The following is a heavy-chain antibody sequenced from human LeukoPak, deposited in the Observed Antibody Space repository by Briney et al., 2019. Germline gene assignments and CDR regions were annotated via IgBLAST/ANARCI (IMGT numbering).Heavy chain of an antibody. CDR1: GFSISIDYY. J-gene: IGHJ3*02. CDR2: IYRSGST. Sequence: PSETLSLTCAVSGFSISIDYYWVWIRQPPGRGLEWIGRIYRSGSTYYNPSLKSRVTMAVDTSKNHFSLKLISVTAADTAVYYCVREIFCSGGSCYMDAFDIWGQGTVVTVSS. D-gene: IGHD2-15*01. CDR3: VREIFCSGGSCYMDAFDI. V-gene: IGHV4-38-2*02.